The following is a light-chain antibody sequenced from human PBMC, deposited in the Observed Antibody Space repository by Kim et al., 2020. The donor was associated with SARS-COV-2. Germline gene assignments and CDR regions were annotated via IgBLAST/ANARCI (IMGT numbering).Light chain of an antibody. J-gene: IGLJ3*02. CDR1: SGHSSYA. Sequence: QLVLTQSPSASASLGASVKLTCTLSSGHSSYAIAWNQQQPEKGPRYLMKLNSDGSHSKGDGIPDRFSGSSSGAERYLTISSLQSEDEADYYCQTWGTGIRVFGGGTQLTVL. V-gene: IGLV4-69*01. CDR3: QTWGTGIRV. CDR2: LNSDGSH.